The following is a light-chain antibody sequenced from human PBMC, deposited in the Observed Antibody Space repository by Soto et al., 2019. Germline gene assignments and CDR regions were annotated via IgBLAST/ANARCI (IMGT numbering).Light chain of an antibody. Sequence: IRSTTYTSTLAAILVGRGPTTCRASQSISSWLAWYQQKPGKAPKLLIYDASSLESGVPSRFSGSGSGTEFTLTISSLQPDDFATYYCQQYNSYSLPFGQGAKVDIK. CDR3: QQYNSYSLP. V-gene: IGKV1-5*01. CDR1: QSISSW. J-gene: IGKJ1*01. CDR2: DAS.